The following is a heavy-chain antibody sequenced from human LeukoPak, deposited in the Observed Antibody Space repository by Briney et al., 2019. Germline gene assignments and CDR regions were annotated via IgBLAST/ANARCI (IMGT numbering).Heavy chain of an antibody. D-gene: IGHD6-13*01. CDR2: IYYSGST. CDR3: ARTLYSRSWYWFDP. CDR1: GGSISSYY. V-gene: IGHV4-59*01. Sequence: SETLSLTCTVSGGSISSYYWSWIRQPPGEGLEWIGYIYYSGSTNYNPSLKSRVTISVDTSKNQFSLKLSSVTAADTAVYYCARTLYSRSWYWFDPWGQGTLVTVSS. J-gene: IGHJ5*02.